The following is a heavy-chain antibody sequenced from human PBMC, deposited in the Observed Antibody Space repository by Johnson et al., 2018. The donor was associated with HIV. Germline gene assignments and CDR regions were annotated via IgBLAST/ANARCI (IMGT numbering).Heavy chain of an antibody. CDR1: GFTFSDHY. CDR3: ARDHIAAALGAFDI. D-gene: IGHD6-13*01. V-gene: IGHV3-11*01. J-gene: IGHJ3*02. CDR2: ISSSGRTT. Sequence: QVQLVESGGGLVKAGGSLRLSCAASGFTFSDHYMTWIRQAPGKGLECSSSISSSGRTTYYADSVKGRFTIPRDNSKTTLYLQMNSLSAEDTAVYYCARDHIAAALGAFDIWGQGTMVTASS.